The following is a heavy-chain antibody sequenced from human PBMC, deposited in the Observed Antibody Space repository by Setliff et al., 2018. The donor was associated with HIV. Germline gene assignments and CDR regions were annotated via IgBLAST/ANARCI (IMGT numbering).Heavy chain of an antibody. CDR3: ARAPGEAYNFWSDYKVAGAFDI. D-gene: IGHD3-3*01. CDR1: GGSISRGSYY. J-gene: IGHJ3*02. V-gene: IGHV4-61*02. Sequence: SETLSLTCTVSGGSISRGSYYWIWVRQPAGKGLEWIGRIYTTESTNYNPSLKSRVTLSVDKSKNQVSLKLNSVTAADTAVYYCARAPGEAYNFWSDYKVAGAFDIWGQGTMVTVSS. CDR2: IYTTEST.